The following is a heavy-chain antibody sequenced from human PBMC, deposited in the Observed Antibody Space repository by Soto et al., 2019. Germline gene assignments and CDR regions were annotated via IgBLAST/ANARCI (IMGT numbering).Heavy chain of an antibody. CDR3: AKPQGSSSWYVNYYGMDV. Sequence: EVQLLESGGGLVQPGGSLRLSCAASGFTFSSYAMSWVRQAPGKGLEWVSAISGSGGSTYYADSVKGRFTISRDNAKNTLYLQKNSLRAEDTAVYYCAKPQGSSSWYVNYYGMDVWGQGTTVTVFS. CDR1: GFTFSSYA. V-gene: IGHV3-23*01. J-gene: IGHJ6*02. D-gene: IGHD6-13*01. CDR2: ISGSGGST.